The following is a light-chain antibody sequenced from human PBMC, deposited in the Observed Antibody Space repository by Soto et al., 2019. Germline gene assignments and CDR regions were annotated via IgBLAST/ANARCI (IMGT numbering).Light chain of an antibody. CDR2: AAS. J-gene: IGKJ5*01. V-gene: IGKV1-12*01. CDR3: QQAHSFPIT. Sequence: QDISTWLAWYQQKPGKAPKVLIYAASSLQTGVPSRFSGSGSGTEFTLTISSLQLDDFATYFCQQAHSFPITFGQGTRLEIK. CDR1: QDISTW.